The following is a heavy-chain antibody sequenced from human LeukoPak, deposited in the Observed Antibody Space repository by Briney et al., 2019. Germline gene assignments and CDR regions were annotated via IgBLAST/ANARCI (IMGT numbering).Heavy chain of an antibody. CDR3: ARHAAHRNFDY. V-gene: IGHV4-59*08. J-gene: IGHJ4*02. Sequence: SETLSLTCTVSGGPISTYYWSWIRQPPGKGLEWIGYIYYSGSTSYSPSLKSRVTISVDTSKNQFSLKLSSVAAAGTAVYYCARHAAHRNFDYWGQGTLVTVSS. CDR2: IYYSGST. D-gene: IGHD6-25*01. CDR1: GGPISTYY.